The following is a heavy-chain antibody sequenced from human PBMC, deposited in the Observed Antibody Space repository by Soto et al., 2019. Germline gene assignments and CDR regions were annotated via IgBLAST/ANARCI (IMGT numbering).Heavy chain of an antibody. Sequence: PGGSLRLSCIASGFTFRNYGMYWVRQAPGKGLKWVAVTSYDGSKKYYTDAVKGRFTISRDNSKNTLYLQMNSLSAEDTAVYYCAKGNYYDNSGLHYFEYWGQGTLVTVSS. CDR2: TSYDGSKK. V-gene: IGHV3-30*18. J-gene: IGHJ4*02. D-gene: IGHD3-22*01. CDR3: AKGNYYDNSGLHYFEY. CDR1: GFTFRNYG.